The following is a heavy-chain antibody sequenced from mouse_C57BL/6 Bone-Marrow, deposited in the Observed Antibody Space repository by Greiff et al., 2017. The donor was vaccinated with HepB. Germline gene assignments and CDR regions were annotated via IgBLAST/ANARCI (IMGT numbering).Heavy chain of an antibody. V-gene: IGHV1-26*01. Sequence: EVQLQQSGPELVKPGASVKISCKASGYTFTDYYMNWVKQSHGKSLEWIGDINPNNGGTSYNQKFKGKATLTVDKSSSTAYMELRSLTSEDSAVYYCARRWGWFDYWGQGTTLTVSS. CDR3: ARRWGWFDY. CDR2: INPNNGGT. D-gene: IGHD1-1*02. J-gene: IGHJ2*01. CDR1: GYTFTDYY.